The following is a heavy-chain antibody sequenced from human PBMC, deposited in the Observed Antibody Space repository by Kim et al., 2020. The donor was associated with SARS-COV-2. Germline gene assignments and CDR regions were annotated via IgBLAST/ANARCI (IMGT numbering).Heavy chain of an antibody. J-gene: IGHJ4*02. V-gene: IGHV4-39*01. CDR2: IYYSGST. CDR3: ARHGDYGSGSYSDDY. Sequence: SETLSLTCTVSGGSISSSSYYWGWIRQPPGKGLEWIGSIYYSGSTYYNPSLKSRVTISVDTSKNQFSLKLSSVTAADTAVYYCARHGDYGSGSYSDDYWGQGTLVTVSS. CDR1: GGSISSSSYY. D-gene: IGHD3-10*01.